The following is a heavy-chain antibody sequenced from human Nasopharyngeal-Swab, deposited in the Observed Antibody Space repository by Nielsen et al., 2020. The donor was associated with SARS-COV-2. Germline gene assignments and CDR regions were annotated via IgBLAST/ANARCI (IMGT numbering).Heavy chain of an antibody. CDR1: GITFSSSV. V-gene: IGHV3-30-3*01. CDR2: LSIDGSNYA. J-gene: IGHJ4*02. CDR3: VREGGTSGRAGYFDY. Sequence: GESLKISCVGSGITFSSSVIQWVRQAPGKGLEWVAVLSIDGSNYAQYADSVKGRFSISRDTSENTLHLQLNSLRDEDTAVYYCVREGGTSGRAGYFDYWGQGTLVTVSS. D-gene: IGHD2-2*01.